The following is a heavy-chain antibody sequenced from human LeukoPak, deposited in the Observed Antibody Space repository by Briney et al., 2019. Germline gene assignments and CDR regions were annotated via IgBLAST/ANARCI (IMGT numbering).Heavy chain of an antibody. CDR2: IIPIFGTA. V-gene: IGHV1-69*13. CDR3: ASGGYSGYDFYYYYYGMDV. Sequence: SVNVSCKASGGTFSSYAISWVRQAPGQGLKWMRVIIPIFGTANYAQKFQGRVTITADESTSTAYMELSSLRSEDTAVYYCASGGYSGYDFYYYYYGMDVWGKGTTVTVSS. CDR1: GGTFSSYA. D-gene: IGHD5-12*01. J-gene: IGHJ6*04.